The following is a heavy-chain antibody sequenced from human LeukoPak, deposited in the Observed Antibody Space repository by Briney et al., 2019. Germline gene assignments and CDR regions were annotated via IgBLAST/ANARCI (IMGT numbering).Heavy chain of an antibody. CDR3: AELGITMIGGV. CDR2: ISSSGSTI. D-gene: IGHD3-10*02. V-gene: IGHV3-48*03. Sequence: GGSLRLSCAASGFTFSSYEMNWVRQAPGKGLEWVSYISSSGSTIYYADSVKGRFTISRDNAKNSLYLQMNSLRAEDTAVYYCAELGITMIGGVWGKRTTVTISS. CDR1: GFTFSSYE. J-gene: IGHJ6*04.